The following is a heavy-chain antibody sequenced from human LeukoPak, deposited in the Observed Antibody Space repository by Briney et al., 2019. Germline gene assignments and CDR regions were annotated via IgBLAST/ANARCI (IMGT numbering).Heavy chain of an antibody. D-gene: IGHD1-14*01. CDR3: ARDDGILRFDP. J-gene: IGHJ5*02. CDR1: GFTFSNYF. CDR2: IKQDGSEK. Sequence: GGSLRLSCAASGFTFSNYFMSWVRQAPGKGLEWVANIKQDGSEKYYVDSAKGRFTISRDDAKNSLYLQMNSLRAEDTAVYYCARDDGILRFDPWGQGTLVTVSA. V-gene: IGHV3-7*01.